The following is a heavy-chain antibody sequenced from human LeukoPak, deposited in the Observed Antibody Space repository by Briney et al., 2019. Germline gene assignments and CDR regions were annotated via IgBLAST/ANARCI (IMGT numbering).Heavy chain of an antibody. D-gene: IGHD3-10*01. J-gene: IGHJ4*02. Sequence: GGSLRLSCAASGFTFSSYAMNWVRQAPGKGPEWVSSIRSSGSTMFYADSVKGRFTISRDNAKNSLYLQMNSLRGEDTAIYYCARVGSGSYLSYWGQGTLVTVSS. V-gene: IGHV3-48*03. CDR3: ARVGSGSYLSY. CDR1: GFTFSSYA. CDR2: IRSSGSTM.